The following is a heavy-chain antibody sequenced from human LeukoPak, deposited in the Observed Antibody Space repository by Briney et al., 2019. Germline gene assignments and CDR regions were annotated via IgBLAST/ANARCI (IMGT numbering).Heavy chain of an antibody. V-gene: IGHV4-39*01. D-gene: IGHD4-17*01. Sequence: PSETLSLTCTVSGGSISSNSSYWGWIRQPPGKGLEWIGSIYYSGSTYYNPSLKSRVTISVDTSNNQFSLKLNSVTAADTAVYYCARLPSGDYEYYFDYWGQGTLVTVSS. J-gene: IGHJ4*02. CDR2: IYYSGST. CDR1: GGSISSNSSY. CDR3: ARLPSGDYEYYFDY.